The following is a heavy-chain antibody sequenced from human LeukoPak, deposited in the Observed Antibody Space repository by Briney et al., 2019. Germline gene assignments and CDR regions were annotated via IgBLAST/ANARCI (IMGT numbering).Heavy chain of an antibody. Sequence: GGSLRLSCAASGFTFSSYAMTWVRQAPGKELEWVSTISESGGSTYYADSVKGRFTISRDNSKNTLYLQMNGLRAEDTAVYYCASRRYSTSALDAFNIWGHGTMVTVSS. J-gene: IGHJ3*02. CDR1: GFTFSSYA. CDR3: ASRRYSTSALDAFNI. D-gene: IGHD6-6*01. CDR2: ISESGGST. V-gene: IGHV3-23*01.